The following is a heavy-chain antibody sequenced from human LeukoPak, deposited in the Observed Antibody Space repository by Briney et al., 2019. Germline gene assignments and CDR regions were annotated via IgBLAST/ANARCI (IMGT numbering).Heavy chain of an antibody. D-gene: IGHD3-3*01. V-gene: IGHV4-38-2*02. J-gene: IGHJ4*02. CDR2: IYHSGST. Sequence: SETLSLTCTVSGYSISSGYYWGWIRQPPGKGLEWIGSIYHSGSTYYNPSLKSRVTISVETSKNQFSLKLSSVTAADTAVYYCARGKKNVLRFLEWLSHYYFDYWGQGTLVTVSS. CDR1: GYSISSGYY. CDR3: ARGKKNVLRFLEWLSHYYFDY.